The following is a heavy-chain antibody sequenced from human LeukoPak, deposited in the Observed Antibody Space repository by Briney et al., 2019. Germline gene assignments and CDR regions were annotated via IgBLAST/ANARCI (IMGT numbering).Heavy chain of an antibody. J-gene: IGHJ4*02. Sequence: PGGSLRLSCAASGFTFGGYAVHWVRQAPGKGLEWVAFIRYDGNNKYYADSVKGRFTISRDNSKNTLNLQMNSLRAEDTAVYYCAKDFELTMIRGVFEYWGQGTLVTVSS. CDR2: IRYDGNNK. D-gene: IGHD3-10*01. CDR1: GFTFGGYA. V-gene: IGHV3-30*02. CDR3: AKDFELTMIRGVFEY.